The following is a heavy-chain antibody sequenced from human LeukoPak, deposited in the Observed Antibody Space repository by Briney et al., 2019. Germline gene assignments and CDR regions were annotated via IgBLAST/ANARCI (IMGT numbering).Heavy chain of an antibody. CDR2: IRSKANSYAT. D-gene: IGHD2-2*01. Sequence: GGSLRLSCAASGFTFSGSAMHWVRQASGKGLEWVGRIRSKANSYATAYAASVKGRFTISRDDSKNTAYLQMNSLKTEDTAVYYCTRHVASQLEVPFDIWGQGTMVTVSS. CDR3: TRHVASQLEVPFDI. V-gene: IGHV3-73*01. J-gene: IGHJ3*02. CDR1: GFTFSGSA.